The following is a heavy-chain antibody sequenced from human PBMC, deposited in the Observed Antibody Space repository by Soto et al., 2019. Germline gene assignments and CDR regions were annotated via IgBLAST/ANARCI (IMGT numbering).Heavy chain of an antibody. Sequence: QVQLVESGGGVVQPGRSLRLSCAASGFTFSRYAMHWVRQAPGKGLEWVAVISYDGSNKYYADSVKGRFTISRDNSKNTLYLQMNSLRAEDTAVYYCARGHGIVVVPDESHTRLEHAHFCMDVWGQGTTVTVAS. D-gene: IGHD2-2*01. V-gene: IGHV3-30-3*01. J-gene: IGHJ6*02. CDR2: ISYDGSNK. CDR1: GFTFSRYA. CDR3: ARGHGIVVVPDESHTRLEHAHFCMDV.